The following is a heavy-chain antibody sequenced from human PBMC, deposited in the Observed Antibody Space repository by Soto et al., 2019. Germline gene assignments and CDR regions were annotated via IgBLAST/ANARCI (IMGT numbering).Heavy chain of an antibody. Sequence: LSLTCAVSGGSISSGGYSWSWIRQPPGKGLEWIGYIYHSGSTYYNPSLKSRVTISVDRSKNQFSLKLSSVTAAGTAMYYCARHFGHSVVSPFDYWGQGTLVTVSS. CDR1: GGSISSGGYS. V-gene: IGHV4-30-2*01. J-gene: IGHJ4*02. D-gene: IGHD2-15*01. CDR2: IYHSGST. CDR3: ARHFGHSVVSPFDY.